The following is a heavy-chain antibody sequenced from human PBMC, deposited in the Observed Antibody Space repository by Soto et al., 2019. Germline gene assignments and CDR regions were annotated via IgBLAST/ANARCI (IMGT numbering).Heavy chain of an antibody. CDR1: GGSISSGCYC. J-gene: IGHJ5*02. D-gene: IGHD2-2*01. CDR2: INDSGST. Sequence: PSETLSLTCTVSGGSISSGCYCWRWLRQHPGKGVEWIGEINDSGSTNYNPSLKSRVTISVDTSMNQFCLKLSSVTAADTAVYYCARGRRYQLLKNWFDPWGQGTRVTVSS. CDR3: ARGRRYQLLKNWFDP. V-gene: IGHV4-39*07.